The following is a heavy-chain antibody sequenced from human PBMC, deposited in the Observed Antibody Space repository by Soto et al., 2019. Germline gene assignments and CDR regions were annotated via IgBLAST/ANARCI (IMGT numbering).Heavy chain of an antibody. J-gene: IGHJ3*02. V-gene: IGHV3-23*01. D-gene: IGHD3-10*01. CDR3: AHPRGFGVFDAYDI. CDR1: GFTFSTYA. Sequence: EVQLLESGGGLVQPGGSLRLSCAASGFTFSTYAMSWVRQAPGKGLVWVSAISGSGGRTFYADSVKGRFTISRDNSLNTLYLQMNSRRTEDTAVYYCAHPRGFGVFDAYDIWGQGTMVTVSS. CDR2: ISGSGGRT.